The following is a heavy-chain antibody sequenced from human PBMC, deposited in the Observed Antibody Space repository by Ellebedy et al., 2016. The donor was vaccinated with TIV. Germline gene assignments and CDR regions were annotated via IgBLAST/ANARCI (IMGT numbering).Heavy chain of an antibody. J-gene: IGHJ4*02. Sequence: PGGSLRLSCAASGFTFASHAMTWVRQAPGTGLEWVSAINGRGGTTYYADSVKGRFTISRDNSENTLYLQMNNLRAEDTAVYYCAKGRGGGSDSSAPRYYFDSWGLGTLVTVSS. V-gene: IGHV3-23*01. CDR2: INGRGGTT. D-gene: IGHD6-19*01. CDR3: AKGRGGGSDSSAPRYYFDS. CDR1: GFTFASHA.